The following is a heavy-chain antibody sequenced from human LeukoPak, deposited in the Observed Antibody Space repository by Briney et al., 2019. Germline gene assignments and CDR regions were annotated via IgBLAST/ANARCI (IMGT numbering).Heavy chain of an antibody. CDR1: GFTFSSYA. Sequence: GGSLSLSCAASGFTFSSYAMSWVRQPPGKGLEWVSAISGSGGSTYYADSVKGRFTISRDNSKNTLYLQINSLRAEDTAVYYGAKDPIADYGILTGRFDPWGQGTLVTVSS. CDR2: ISGSGGST. J-gene: IGHJ5*02. CDR3: AKDPIADYGILTGRFDP. V-gene: IGHV3-23*01. D-gene: IGHD3-9*01.